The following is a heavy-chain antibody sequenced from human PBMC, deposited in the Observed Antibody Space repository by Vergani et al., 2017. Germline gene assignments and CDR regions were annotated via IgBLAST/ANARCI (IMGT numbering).Heavy chain of an antibody. D-gene: IGHD2-2*01. J-gene: IGHJ6*03. CDR2: IIPILGIA. V-gene: IGHV1-69*04. CDR1: GGTFSSYA. CDR3: AREREDIVVVPAADYYYYYYMDV. Sequence: QVQLVQSGAEVKKPGSSVKVSCKASGGTFSSYAISWVRQAPGHGLEWMGRIIPILGIANYAQKFQGRVTITADKSTSTAYMELSSLRSEDTAVYYCAREREDIVVVPAADYYYYYYMDVWGKGTTVTVSS.